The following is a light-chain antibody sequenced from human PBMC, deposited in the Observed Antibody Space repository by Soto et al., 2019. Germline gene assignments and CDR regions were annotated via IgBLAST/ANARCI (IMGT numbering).Light chain of an antibody. CDR1: QTVNNW. J-gene: IGKJ1*01. V-gene: IGKV1-5*01. CDR2: DAS. CDR3: QRYNSNSRT. Sequence: DIQMTQSPSTLSASVGDRVTITCRASQTVNNWVAWYQQKPGKAPKFLIYDASVLESGAPSRFSGSGSGTEFTLTISSLQPDDFATYYCQRYNSNSRTFGQGTNVEMK.